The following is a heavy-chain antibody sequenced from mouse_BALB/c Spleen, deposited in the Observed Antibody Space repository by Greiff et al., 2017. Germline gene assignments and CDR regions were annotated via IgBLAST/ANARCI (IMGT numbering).Heavy chain of an antibody. D-gene: IGHD1-1*01. CDR2: ISSGGSYT. CDR1: GFTFSSYG. V-gene: IGHV5-6*01. J-gene: IGHJ2*01. CDR3: ARLDYYGSSYCDY. Sequence: EVMLVESGGDLVKPGGSLKLSCAASGFTFSSYGMSWVRQTPDKRLEWVATISSGGSYTYYPDSVKGRFTISRDNAKNTLYLQMSSLKSEDTAMYYCARLDYYGSSYCDYWGQGTTLTVSS.